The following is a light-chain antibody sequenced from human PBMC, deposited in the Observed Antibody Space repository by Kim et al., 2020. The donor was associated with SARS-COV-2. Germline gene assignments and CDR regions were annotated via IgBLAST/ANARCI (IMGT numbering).Light chain of an antibody. J-gene: IGLJ2*01. V-gene: IGLV2-14*01. CDR2: DGS. Sequence: QSALTQPASVSGSLGQSITISCTGTSSDVGGYNYVSWYQQHPGKAPKLMIYDGSKRPSGVSNRVSGSKSGNTASLSIPGLQPEDEADYYCSSYTSSSTGVFGGGTQLTVL. CDR3: SSYTSSSTGV. CDR1: SSDVGGYNY.